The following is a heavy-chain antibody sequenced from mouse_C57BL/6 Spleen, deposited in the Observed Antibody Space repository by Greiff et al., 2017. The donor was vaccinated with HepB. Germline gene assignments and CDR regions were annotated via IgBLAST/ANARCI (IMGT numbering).Heavy chain of an antibody. Sequence: QVQLQQPGAELVKPGASVKLSCKASGYTFTSYWMHWVKQRPGQGLEWIGMIHPNSGSTNYNEKFKSKATLTVDKSSSTAYMQLSSLTSEDSAVYYCARGLVYYYAMDYWGQGTSVTVSS. CDR1: GYTFTSYW. V-gene: IGHV1-64*01. CDR2: IHPNSGST. D-gene: IGHD2-10*02. CDR3: ARGLVYYYAMDY. J-gene: IGHJ4*01.